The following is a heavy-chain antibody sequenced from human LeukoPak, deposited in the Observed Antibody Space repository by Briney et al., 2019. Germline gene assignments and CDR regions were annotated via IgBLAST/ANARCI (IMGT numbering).Heavy chain of an antibody. D-gene: IGHD2-15*01. J-gene: IGHJ6*03. CDR3: ARSGPLLLGRYMDV. CDR1: GGSISSYY. CDR2: IFTTGST. Sequence: PSETLSLTCTVSGGSISSYYWSWIRQPAGRGLEWIGRIFTTGSTNYSPSLKSRVTMSVDTSKNQFSLKLSSVTAADTAVYYCARSGPLLLGRYMDVWGKGTTVTVSS. V-gene: IGHV4-4*07.